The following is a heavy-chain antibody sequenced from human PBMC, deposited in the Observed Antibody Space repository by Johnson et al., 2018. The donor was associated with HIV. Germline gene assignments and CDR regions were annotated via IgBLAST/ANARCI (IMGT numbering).Heavy chain of an antibody. Sequence: QVQLVESGGGVVQPGRSLRLSCAASGFTFSTYAIHWVRQAPGKGLEWVAVISHDGSNKDYADSVKGRFTISRDNSKNTLYLQMNSLRVEDTALYYCMVAPRPGDVFDIWGQGTMVTVSS. CDR3: MVAPRPGDVFDI. V-gene: IGHV3-30*04. D-gene: IGHD2-8*01. CDR1: GFTFSTYA. CDR2: ISHDGSNK. J-gene: IGHJ3*02.